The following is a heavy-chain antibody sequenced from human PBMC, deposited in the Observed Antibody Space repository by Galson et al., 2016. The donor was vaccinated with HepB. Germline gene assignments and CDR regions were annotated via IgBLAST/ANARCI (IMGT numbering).Heavy chain of an antibody. Sequence: SLRLSCAASGFTVVTNYMAWVRQAPGKGLEWLSVIYSGGNTYYTDSVKGRFTISRDNSKNTVYLQMNSLRGEDTAVYYCVRDPILLEGSFDMWGQGTRVIVSS. CDR2: IYSGGNT. J-gene: IGHJ3*02. D-gene: IGHD3-3*01. CDR3: VRDPILLEGSFDM. V-gene: IGHV3-53*01. CDR1: GFTVVTNY.